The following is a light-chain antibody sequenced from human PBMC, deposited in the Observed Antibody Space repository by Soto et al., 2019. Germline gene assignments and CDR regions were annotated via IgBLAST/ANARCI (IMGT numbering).Light chain of an antibody. CDR2: GNT. CDR3: QSYDDSLSVHYV. Sequence: QSVLTQPPSVSGAPGQRVTISCPGGSYNNGSTYDVQWYQQLPGTAPKLLIHGNTDRPSGVPDRFSGSKSGTSASLAITGLQADDEADYYCQSYDDSLSVHYVFGTGTKVTVL. CDR1: SYNNGSTYD. J-gene: IGLJ1*01. V-gene: IGLV1-40*01.